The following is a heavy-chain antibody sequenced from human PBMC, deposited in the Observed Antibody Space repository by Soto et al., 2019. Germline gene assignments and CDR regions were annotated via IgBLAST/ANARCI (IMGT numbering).Heavy chain of an antibody. CDR3: AKGGPFTGGFDP. D-gene: IGHD3-16*01. J-gene: IGHJ5*02. CDR2: ISGRSGVP. V-gene: IGHV3-23*01. Sequence: EGQLLQSGGDLVQPGGSLRLSCAGSGLTLRSYAMTWIRQTPEKGLEWVSTISGRSGVPSYADSVNGRFTVSRDNSKNTLYLQMNRLRPDDTAIYYCAKGGPFTGGFDPWGQGTLGTVAS. CDR1: GLTLRSYA.